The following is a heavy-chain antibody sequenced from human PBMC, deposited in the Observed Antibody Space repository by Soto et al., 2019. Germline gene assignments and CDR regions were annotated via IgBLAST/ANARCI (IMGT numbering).Heavy chain of an antibody. D-gene: IGHD4-17*01. Sequence: GGSLRLSCAASGFTFSSYAMSWVRQAPGKGLEWVSAISGSGGSTYYADSEKGRFTISRDNADDSLFLQMNSLRVEDTAVYYCARGSYGDYAYWGQGSLVTVSS. CDR3: ARGSYGDYAY. J-gene: IGHJ4*02. CDR1: GFTFSSYA. V-gene: IGHV3-23*01. CDR2: ISGSGGST.